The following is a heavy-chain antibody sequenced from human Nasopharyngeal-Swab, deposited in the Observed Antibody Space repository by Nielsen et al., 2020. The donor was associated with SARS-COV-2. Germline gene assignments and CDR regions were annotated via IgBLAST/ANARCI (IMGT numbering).Heavy chain of an antibody. CDR1: GYSFTSYW. V-gene: IGHV5-51*01. CDR2: IYPGDSDT. CDR3: ARPQNYGYYGMDV. J-gene: IGHJ6*02. Sequence: GSLTLSCKGSGYSFTSYWIGWVRQMPGKGLEWMGIIYPGDSDTRYSPSFQGQVTISADKSISTAYLQWSSLKASDTAMYYCARPQNYGYYGMDVWGQGTTVTVSS.